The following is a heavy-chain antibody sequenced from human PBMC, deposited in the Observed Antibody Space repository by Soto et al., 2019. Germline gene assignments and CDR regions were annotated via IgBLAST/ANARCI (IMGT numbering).Heavy chain of an antibody. Sequence: GESLKISCQASGYSFTSYWIGWVRQMPGKGLEWMGIIYPADSDTRYSPSFQGQVTISADKSISTAYLQWSSLKASDTGIDYWAMPESGVMDVWGQGTTVTVSS. V-gene: IGHV5-51*01. CDR3: AMPESGVMDV. J-gene: IGHJ6*02. CDR1: GYSFTSYW. CDR2: IYPADSDT. D-gene: IGHD1-26*01.